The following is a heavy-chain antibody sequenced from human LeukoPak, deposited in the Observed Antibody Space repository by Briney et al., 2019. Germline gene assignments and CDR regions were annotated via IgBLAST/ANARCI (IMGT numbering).Heavy chain of an antibody. J-gene: IGHJ4*02. CDR2: IYTSGST. V-gene: IGHV4-4*07. CDR3: ARGGYYYDSSGLFDY. D-gene: IGHD3-22*01. Sequence: SETLSLTCTVSGGSLSSYYWSWIRQPAGKGLEWIGRIYTSGSTNYNPSLKSRVTMSVDTSKNQFSLKLSSVTAADTAVYYCARGGYYYDSSGLFDYWGQGTLVTVSS. CDR1: GGSLSSYY.